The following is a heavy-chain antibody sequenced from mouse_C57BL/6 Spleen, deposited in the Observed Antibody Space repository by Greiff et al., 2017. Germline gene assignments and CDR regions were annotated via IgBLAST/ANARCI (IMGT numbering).Heavy chain of an antibody. J-gene: IGHJ2*01. V-gene: IGHV5-4*01. CDR1: GFTFSSYA. CDR3: ARDRLTGNYFDY. D-gene: IGHD4-1*01. Sequence: EVKLMESGGGLVKPGGSLKLSCAASGFTFSSYAMSWVRQTPEKRLEWVATISDGGSYTYYPDNVKGRFTISRDNAKNNRYLQMSHLKSEDTAMYYCARDRLTGNYFDYWGQGTTLTVSS. CDR2: ISDGGSYT.